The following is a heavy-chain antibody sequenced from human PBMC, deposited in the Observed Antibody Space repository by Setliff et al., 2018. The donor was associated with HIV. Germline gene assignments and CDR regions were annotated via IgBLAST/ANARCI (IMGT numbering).Heavy chain of an antibody. V-gene: IGHV1-46*01. J-gene: IGHJ4*02. CDR3: AREAEQGERSSSWYFDY. D-gene: IGHD6-6*01. CDR1: GDTFTSYY. CDR2: ISPSGAST. Sequence: GVSVKVSCKASGDTFTSYYMHWVRRAPRQGLEWMGMISPSGASTKNAQRLQGRVTLTRDTSSSTVYVELSSLRSDDTAVYYCAREAEQGERSSSWYFDYWGQGTLVTVSS.